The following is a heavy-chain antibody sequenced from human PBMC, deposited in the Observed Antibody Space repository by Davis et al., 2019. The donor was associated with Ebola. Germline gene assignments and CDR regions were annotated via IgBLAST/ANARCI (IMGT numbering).Heavy chain of an antibody. V-gene: IGHV3-9*02. J-gene: IGHJ6*02. CDR1: AVTSNAHA. Sequence: PAGSLTLSCVASAVTSNAHAMHWVRQPPGKGREWVSAIRWDSVGIGYADSVKGRFTISRDNAKNSLYLQMNSLRVEDTAVYYCTKDINPGGADVWGQGTTVTVSS. CDR2: IRWDSVGI. D-gene: IGHD3-10*01. CDR3: TKDINPGGADV.